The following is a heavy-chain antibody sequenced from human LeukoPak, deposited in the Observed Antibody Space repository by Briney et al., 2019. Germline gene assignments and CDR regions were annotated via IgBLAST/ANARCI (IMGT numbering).Heavy chain of an antibody. Sequence: GGSLRLSCAASGFTFSSYGMHWVRQAPGKGLEWVAVIWYDGSNKYSADSVKGRFTISRDNSKNTLYLQMNSLRAEDTAVYYCAKEIHDSSGYYPGPLYNFDYWGQGTLVTVSS. CDR3: AKEIHDSSGYYPGPLYNFDY. D-gene: IGHD3-22*01. V-gene: IGHV3-33*06. J-gene: IGHJ4*02. CDR2: IWYDGSNK. CDR1: GFTFSSYG.